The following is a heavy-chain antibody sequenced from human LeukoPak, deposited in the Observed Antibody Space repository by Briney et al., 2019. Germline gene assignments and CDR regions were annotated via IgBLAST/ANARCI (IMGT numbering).Heavy chain of an antibody. CDR1: GFTFDDYG. CDR2: INWNGGST. CDR3: AREDWVPDCSGGSCYYMDV. V-gene: IGHV3-20*04. J-gene: IGHJ6*03. Sequence: PGGSLRLSCAASGFTFDDYGMSWVRQAPGKGLEWLSGINWNGGSTGYADSVKGRFTISRDNAKNSLYLQMNSLRAEDTALYYCAREDWVPDCSGGSCYYMDVWGKGTTVTVSS. D-gene: IGHD2-15*01.